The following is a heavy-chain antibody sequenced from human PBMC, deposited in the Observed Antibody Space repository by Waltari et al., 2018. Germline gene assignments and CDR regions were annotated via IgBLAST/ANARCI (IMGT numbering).Heavy chain of an antibody. Sequence: EGQLVESGGDLVQPGGSLRLSCAASALTFSTYWMHWVRQAPGKGLVWVALFNPDGRTTTYADSVRGRFSISRDNAKNTLYLQMNSLTVEDTAVYFCARSMNYGPDYWGRGTLVTVSS. CDR1: ALTFSTYW. CDR3: ARSMNYGPDY. CDR2: FNPDGRTT. V-gene: IGHV3-74*01. D-gene: IGHD3-10*01. J-gene: IGHJ4*02.